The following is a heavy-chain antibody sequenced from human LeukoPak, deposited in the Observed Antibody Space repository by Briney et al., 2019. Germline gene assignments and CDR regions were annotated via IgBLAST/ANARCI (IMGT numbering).Heavy chain of an antibody. CDR2: IHRDGRT. CDR1: GVSIISSEW. Sequence: SGTLSLTCAVSGVSIISSEWWIWVRQPPGQGLEWIGEIHRDGRTRYNPSLQTRVTMSIDYSKNQISLEVTSVTAADTAIYYCGKTDIYFNPIDYWGPGSLVTVSS. J-gene: IGHJ4*02. V-gene: IGHV4-4*02. D-gene: IGHD3-9*01. CDR3: GKTDIYFNPIDY.